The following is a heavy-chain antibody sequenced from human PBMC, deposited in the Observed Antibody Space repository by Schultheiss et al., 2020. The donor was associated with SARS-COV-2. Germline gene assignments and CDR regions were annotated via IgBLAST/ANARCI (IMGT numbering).Heavy chain of an antibody. D-gene: IGHD4-11*01. CDR3: ARDRNSNYFSQGFDP. Sequence: SETLSLTFAVSGDSISSVGCSWRWVRQPPGKGLEWIGYIYYSGSTNYNPSLKSRVTISVDTSKNQFSLKLSSVTAADTAVYYCARDRNSNYFSQGFDPWGQGTLVTVSS. CDR1: GDSISSVGCS. CDR2: IYYSGST. V-gene: IGHV4-61*08. J-gene: IGHJ5*02.